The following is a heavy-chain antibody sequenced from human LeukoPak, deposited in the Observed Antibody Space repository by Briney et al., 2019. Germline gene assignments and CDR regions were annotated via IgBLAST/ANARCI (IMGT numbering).Heavy chain of an antibody. CDR2: ISTTSTI. CDR3: AREGITGTTGFDY. CDR1: GFTFSRFN. Sequence: GGSLRLSCAASGFTFSRFNMNWVRQAPGKGLEWIAYISTTSTIYYADSVRGRFSISRDNSKNTLYLQMNSLRAEDTAVYYCAREGITGTTGFDYWGQGTLVTVSS. V-gene: IGHV3-48*01. J-gene: IGHJ4*02. D-gene: IGHD1-14*01.